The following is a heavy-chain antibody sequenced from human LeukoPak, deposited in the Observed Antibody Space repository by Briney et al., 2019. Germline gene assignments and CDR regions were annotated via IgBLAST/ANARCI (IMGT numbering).Heavy chain of an antibody. CDR2: INHSGST. CDR3: ARAYDFWSGYDP. V-gene: IGHV4-34*01. D-gene: IGHD3-3*01. CDR1: GFIFSSYE. Sequence: PGGSLRLSCAASGFIFSSYETSWVRQAPGKGLEWIGEINHSGSTNYNPSLKSRVTISVDTSKNQFSLKLSSVTAADTAVYYCARAYDFWSGYDPWGQGTLVTVSS. J-gene: IGHJ5*02.